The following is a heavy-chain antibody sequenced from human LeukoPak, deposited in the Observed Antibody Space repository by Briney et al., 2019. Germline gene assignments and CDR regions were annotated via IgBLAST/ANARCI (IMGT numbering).Heavy chain of an antibody. D-gene: IGHD2-21*02. CDR3: AKVKYCGDDCHFNAFDI. V-gene: IGHV3-23*01. Sequence: GGSLRLSCAASELTFSRFAMSWVRQAPGKGLQWVSTISGSAGSTYYADSVKGRFTISRYNSNSTLYLQMNSLRAEDTALYYCAKVKYCGDDCHFNAFDIWGQGTLVTVSS. J-gene: IGHJ3*02. CDR2: ISGSAGST. CDR1: ELTFSRFA.